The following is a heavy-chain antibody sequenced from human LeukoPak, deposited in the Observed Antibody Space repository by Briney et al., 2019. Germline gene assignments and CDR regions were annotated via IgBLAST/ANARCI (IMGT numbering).Heavy chain of an antibody. J-gene: IGHJ4*02. D-gene: IGHD2-8*01. CDR1: GFTFSSYA. CDR2: ISYDGSNK. CDR3: ARDCPLYCTNGVCYFPDY. V-gene: IGHV3-30-3*01. Sequence: PGRSLRVSCAASGFTFSSYAMHWVRQAPGKGLEWVAVISYDGSNKYYADSVKGRFTISRDNSKNTLYLQMNSLRAEDTAVYYCARDCPLYCTNGVCYFPDYWGQGTLVTVSS.